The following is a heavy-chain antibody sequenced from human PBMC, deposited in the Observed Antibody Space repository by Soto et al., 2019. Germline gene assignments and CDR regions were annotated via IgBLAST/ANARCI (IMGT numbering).Heavy chain of an antibody. J-gene: IGHJ5*02. V-gene: IGHV3-48*02. Sequence: GGSLRLSCAASGFPFSFYSMSWVRQAPGKGLEWISYITSTSSAINYADSVRGRFTISRDNGMQSLFLHMNSLRDEDTAVYYCAKEKISTSCCNWFDPWGQGTLVTVSS. CDR2: ITSTSSAI. CDR3: AKEKISTSCCNWFDP. CDR1: GFPFSFYS. D-gene: IGHD2-2*01.